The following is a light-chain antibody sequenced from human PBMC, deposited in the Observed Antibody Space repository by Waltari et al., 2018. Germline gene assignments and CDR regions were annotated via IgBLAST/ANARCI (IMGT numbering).Light chain of an antibody. J-gene: IGLJ3*02. CDR1: TTNIGNNS. Sequence: QSVLTPPPSASGTPGQRVTIPCSGSTTNIGNNSVHLYQQLPGAAPKLLIYRNDQRPSGVLARFSGSKTGTSASLAISGLRSEDEADYYCAAWDDSLRGFIMFGGGTKLTVL. V-gene: IGLV1-47*01. CDR2: RND. CDR3: AAWDDSLRGFIM.